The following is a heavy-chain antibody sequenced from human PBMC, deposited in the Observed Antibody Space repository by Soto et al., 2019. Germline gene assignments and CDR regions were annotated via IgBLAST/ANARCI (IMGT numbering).Heavy chain of an antibody. Sequence: SVKVSCKASGGTFSSYAISWVRQAPGQGLEWMGGIIPIFGTANYAQKLQGRVTITADESTSTAYMELSSLRSEDTAVYYCARTLGAARSYYYYGMDVWGQGTTVTVSS. V-gene: IGHV1-69*13. D-gene: IGHD6-6*01. CDR1: GGTFSSYA. CDR2: IIPIFGTA. J-gene: IGHJ6*02. CDR3: ARTLGAARSYYYYGMDV.